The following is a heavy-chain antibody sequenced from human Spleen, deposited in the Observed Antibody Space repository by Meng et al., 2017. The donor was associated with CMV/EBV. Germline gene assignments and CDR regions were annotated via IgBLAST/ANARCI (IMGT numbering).Heavy chain of an antibody. CDR1: GFTFGDYA. J-gene: IGHJ4*02. Sequence: GESLKISCTASGFTFGDYAMSWVRQAPGKGLEWVGFIRSKAYGGTTEYAASVKGRFTISRDNSKNTLYLQMNSLRAEDTAVYYCAKSQGYCNSASCYQFDYWGQGTLVTVSS. V-gene: IGHV3-49*04. D-gene: IGHD2-2*01. CDR2: IRSKAYGGTT. CDR3: AKSQGYCNSASCYQFDY.